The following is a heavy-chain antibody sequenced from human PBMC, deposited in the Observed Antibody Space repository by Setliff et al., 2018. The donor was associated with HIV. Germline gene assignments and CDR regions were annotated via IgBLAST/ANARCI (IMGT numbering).Heavy chain of an antibody. CDR3: ARDLDEAVKDADNYVPLDL. J-gene: IGHJ5*02. Sequence: GASVKVSCKAAGGTFNNYVFSWVRQAPGRGLEWIGTIIPILDTTNYAQKFQDRVTITTDESTSTAYMELRSLRSEDTAVYYCARDLDEAVKDADNYVPLDLWGQGTLVTVSS. D-gene: IGHD3-16*01. CDR2: IIPILDTT. CDR1: GGTFNNYV. V-gene: IGHV1-69*11.